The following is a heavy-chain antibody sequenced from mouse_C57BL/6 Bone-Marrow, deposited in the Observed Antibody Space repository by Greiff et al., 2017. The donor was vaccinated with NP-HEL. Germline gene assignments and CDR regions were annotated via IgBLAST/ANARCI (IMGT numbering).Heavy chain of an antibody. V-gene: IGHV3-5*01. CDR3: ARDDYGSSFWYFDV. CDR2: IYYSGTI. CDR1: GISITTGNYR. J-gene: IGHJ1*03. Sequence: EVMLVESGPGLVKPSQTVFLTCTVTGISITTGNYRWSWIRQFPGNKLEWIGYIYYSGTITYNPSLTSRTPITRDTPKNQFFLEMNSLTAGDTATYYCARDDYGSSFWYFDVWGTGTTVTVSS. D-gene: IGHD1-1*01.